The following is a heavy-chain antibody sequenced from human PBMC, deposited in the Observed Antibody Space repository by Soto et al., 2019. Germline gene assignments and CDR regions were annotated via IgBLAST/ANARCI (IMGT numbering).Heavy chain of an antibody. D-gene: IGHD6-19*01. Sequence: PVGSLRLSCAASGFTFTSYAMHWVRQAPGKGLEWVAVMSYDGSNKYYEDSVKGRFTISRDNSKNTLYLQVNTLRPEDTAVYYCAREGYSSGPTTENWFDPWGQGTLVTVSS. V-gene: IGHV3-30-3*01. CDR3: AREGYSSGPTTENWFDP. CDR2: MSYDGSNK. CDR1: GFTFTSYA. J-gene: IGHJ5*02.